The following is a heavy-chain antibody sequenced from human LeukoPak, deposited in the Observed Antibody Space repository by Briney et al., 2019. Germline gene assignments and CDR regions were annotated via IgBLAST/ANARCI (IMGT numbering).Heavy chain of an antibody. CDR3: ARGSSGWYADY. V-gene: IGHV1-69*04. J-gene: IGHJ4*02. D-gene: IGHD6-19*01. Sequence: SVKVSCKASGGTFSSYAISWVRQAPGQGLEWMGRIIPILGIANYAQKFQGRVTMTTDTSTSTAYMELRSLRSDDTAVYYCARGSSGWYADYWGQGTLVTVSS. CDR1: GGTFSSYA. CDR2: IIPILGIA.